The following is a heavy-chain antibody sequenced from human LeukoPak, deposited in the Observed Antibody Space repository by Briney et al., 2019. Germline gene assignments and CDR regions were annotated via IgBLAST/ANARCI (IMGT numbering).Heavy chain of an antibody. CDR3: AKGRIFGVVIED. CDR2: ISGSGGST. CDR1: GLTFSSYA. Sequence: GGSLRLSCAASGLTFSSYAMSWVRQAPGKGLEWVSAISGSGGSTYYADSVKGRFTISRDNSKNTLYLQMNSLRAEDTAVYYCAKGRIFGVVIEDWGQGTLVTVSS. J-gene: IGHJ4*02. V-gene: IGHV3-23*01. D-gene: IGHD3-3*01.